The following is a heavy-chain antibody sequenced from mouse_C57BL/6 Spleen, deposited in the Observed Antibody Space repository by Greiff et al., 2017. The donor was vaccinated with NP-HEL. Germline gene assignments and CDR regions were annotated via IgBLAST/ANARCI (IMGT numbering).Heavy chain of an antibody. J-gene: IGHJ1*03. V-gene: IGHV1-55*01. CDR3: ARCTTVVDLYFDV. Sequence: VQLQQPGAELVKPGASVKMSCKASGYTFTSYWMNWVKQRPGQGLEWIGGIYPGGGGTNYNEQFKGKATLTVDTSSSPAYMQLSSLTSEDSAVYDCARCTTVVDLYFDVWGTGTTVTVSS. CDR1: GYTFTSYW. D-gene: IGHD1-1*01. CDR2: IYPGGGGT.